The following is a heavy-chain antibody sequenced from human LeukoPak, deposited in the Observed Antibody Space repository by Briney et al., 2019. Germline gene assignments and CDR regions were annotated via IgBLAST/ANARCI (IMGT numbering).Heavy chain of an antibody. J-gene: IGHJ4*02. CDR2: INPNSGGT. V-gene: IGHV1-2*02. Sequence: ASVKVSCKASGYTFTGYYMHWVRQAPGQGLEWMGWINPNSGGTSYAQKFQGRVTMTRDTSISTAYMELSRLRSDDTAVYYCARNWFSDYFFDYWGQGTLVTVSS. CDR1: GYTFTGYY. CDR3: ARNWFSDYFFDY. D-gene: IGHD1-26*01.